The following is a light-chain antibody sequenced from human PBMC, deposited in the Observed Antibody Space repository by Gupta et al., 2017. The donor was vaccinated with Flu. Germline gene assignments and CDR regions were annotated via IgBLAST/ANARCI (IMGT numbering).Light chain of an antibody. CDR2: NTA. CDR1: SGAVTSRHF. Sequence: QPVVTPEPSVTVSPGGTVTLTCGPSSGAVTSRHFPYWVQKKPGQAPRTLTFNTATKHPWTPARFSASLRGGKAALTLSGAQPEDEAEYFCFLSETDTFLFGGGTLLTVL. V-gene: IGLV7-46*01. J-gene: IGLJ3*02. CDR3: FLSETDTFL.